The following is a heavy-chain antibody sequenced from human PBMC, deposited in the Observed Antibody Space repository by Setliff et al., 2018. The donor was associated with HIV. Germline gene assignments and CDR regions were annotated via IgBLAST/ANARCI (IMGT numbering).Heavy chain of an antibody. CDR1: GDSISSYS. Sequence: SETLSLTCTVSGDSISSYSWNWIRQPPGRGLEWIGYVYASGETNYNPSLKSRVTMSTDTSRNQFFLNLNYATGADTAVYFCARRVLQDSTITSSNWFDSWGQGTLVTVSS. V-gene: IGHV4-4*09. CDR2: VYASGET. D-gene: IGHD2-2*01. CDR3: ARRVLQDSTITSSNWFDS. J-gene: IGHJ5*01.